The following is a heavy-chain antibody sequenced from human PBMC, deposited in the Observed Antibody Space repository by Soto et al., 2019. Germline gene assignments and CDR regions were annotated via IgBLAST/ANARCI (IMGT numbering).Heavy chain of an antibody. J-gene: IGHJ4*02. CDR2: VYWDDDK. V-gene: IGHV2-5*02. CDR1: GFSLSTRDVG. CDR3: AHCRGGVASF. D-gene: IGHD2-2*01. Sequence: QITLNESGPTLVKPTQTLTLTCTFSGFSLSTRDVGVGWIRQPPGEALEWLGVVYWDDDKTYSPPLKSRLTITKDTSKNQVVLRMTKMDPVDTATYYCAHCRGGVASFWGQGTLVTVSS.